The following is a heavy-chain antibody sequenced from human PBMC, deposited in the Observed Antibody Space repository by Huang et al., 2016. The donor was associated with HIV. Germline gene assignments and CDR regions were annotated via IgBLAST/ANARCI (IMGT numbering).Heavy chain of an antibody. Sequence: QVQLVQSGAEVKKAGASVKVSCKASGYTFTRYYMHWVRQAPGQGLEWMAIINPSCGSTSYAQDFQGRVTMTRDTSTSTVYMELSRRRSEDTAVYYCARGPGGAAAGYYFDYWGQGTLVTVSS. CDR2: INPSCGST. CDR3: ARGPGGAAAGYYFDY. CDR1: GYTFTRYY. J-gene: IGHJ4*02. V-gene: IGHV1-46*03. D-gene: IGHD6-13*01.